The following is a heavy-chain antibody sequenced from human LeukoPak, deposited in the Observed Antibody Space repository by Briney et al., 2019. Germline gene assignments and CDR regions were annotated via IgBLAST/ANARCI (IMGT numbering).Heavy chain of an antibody. D-gene: IGHD4-4*01. Sequence: SETLSLTCTVSDGSINNYYWTWIRQPAGKGLEWIGRIYTSGSTNYHPSLKSRLTMSVDTSKSQFSLKLTSVTAADTAVYYCAREYGNYRNLDSWGQGTQVTVSS. J-gene: IGHJ4*02. V-gene: IGHV4-4*07. CDR3: AREYGNYRNLDS. CDR2: IYTSGST. CDR1: DGSINNYY.